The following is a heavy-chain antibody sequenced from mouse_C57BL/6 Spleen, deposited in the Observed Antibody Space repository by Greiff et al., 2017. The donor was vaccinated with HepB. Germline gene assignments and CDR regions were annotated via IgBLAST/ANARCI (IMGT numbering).Heavy chain of an antibody. J-gene: IGHJ2*01. D-gene: IGHD4-1*01. V-gene: IGHV6-3*01. Sequence: DVHLVESGGGLVQPGGSMKLSCVASGFTFSNYWMNWVRQSPEKGLEWVAQIRLKSDNYATHYAESVKGRFTISRDDSKSSVYLQMNNLRAEDTGIYYCTTGKYYFDYWGQGTTLTVSS. CDR1: GFTFSNYW. CDR2: IRLKSDNYAT. CDR3: TTGKYYFDY.